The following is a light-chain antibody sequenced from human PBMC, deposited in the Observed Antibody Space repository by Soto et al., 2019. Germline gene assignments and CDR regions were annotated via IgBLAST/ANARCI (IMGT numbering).Light chain of an antibody. Sequence: DIQMTQSPSTLSAAVGDRVTITCRASQSLNNWLAWYQQKPGNAPKLLIYKASSLESGVPSRFSGSGSGTEFTLTISSLQPDDFATYYCQQYNSYSWTFGQGTKVEIK. V-gene: IGKV1-5*03. J-gene: IGKJ1*01. CDR3: QQYNSYSWT. CDR2: KAS. CDR1: QSLNNW.